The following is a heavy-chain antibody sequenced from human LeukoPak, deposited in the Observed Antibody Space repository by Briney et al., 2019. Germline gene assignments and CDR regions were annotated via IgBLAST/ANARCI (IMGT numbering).Heavy chain of an antibody. J-gene: IGHJ3*02. CDR3: ARVNKVVVDKDDAFDI. CDR2: IYYSGST. D-gene: IGHD2-15*01. Sequence: SETLSLTCTVSGGSFSSGDDYWSWIRQPPGKGLEWIGYIYYSGSTSYNPSLKSRVTISVDTSKNQVSLKLRSVTAADTAVYYCARVNKVVVDKDDAFDIWGPGTMVTVSS. V-gene: IGHV4-30-4*01. CDR1: GGSFSSGDDY.